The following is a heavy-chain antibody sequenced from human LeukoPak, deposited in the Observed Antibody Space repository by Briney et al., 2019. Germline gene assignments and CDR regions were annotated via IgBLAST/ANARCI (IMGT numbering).Heavy chain of an antibody. CDR3: AREWGRIAVAGGPGY. V-gene: IGHV3-33*01. CDR1: GFIFSNYG. Sequence: PGGSLRLSCEVSGFIFSNYGMHWVHQAPGKGLEWVALIWYDGRTKFHADSVKGRFTISRDNSANILYLQMSSLRVEDTAVYYCAREWGRIAVAGGPGYWGQGALVTVSS. J-gene: IGHJ4*02. CDR2: IWYDGRTK. D-gene: IGHD6-19*01.